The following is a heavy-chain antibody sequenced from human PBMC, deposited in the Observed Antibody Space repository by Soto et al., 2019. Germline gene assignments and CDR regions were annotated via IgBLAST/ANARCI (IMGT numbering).Heavy chain of an antibody. J-gene: IGHJ4*02. Sequence: SETLSLTCTVSGGSISSCGYYWIWIRQHPGKGLEWIGYIYYSGSTYYNPSLKSRVTISVDTSKNQFSLKLSSVTAADTAVYYCATSPWNNYESSGYFDNWGQGSLVTVS. CDR2: IYYSGST. CDR3: ATSPWNNYESSGYFDN. D-gene: IGHD3-22*01. V-gene: IGHV4-31*03. CDR1: GGSISSCGYY.